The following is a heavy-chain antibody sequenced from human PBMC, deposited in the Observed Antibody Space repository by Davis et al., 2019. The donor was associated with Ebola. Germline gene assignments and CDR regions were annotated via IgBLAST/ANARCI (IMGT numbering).Heavy chain of an antibody. CDR1: GFTFSSYA. D-gene: IGHD3-22*01. Sequence: PGGSLRLSCAASGFTFSSYAMHWVRQAPGKGLEWVAVISYDGSNKYYADSVKGRFTISRDNSKNTLYLQMNSLRAEDTAVYYCARDFYYDSSGYYYGPYYYYGMDVWGQGTTVTVSS. V-gene: IGHV3-30-3*01. CDR3: ARDFYYDSSGYYYGPYYYYGMDV. J-gene: IGHJ6*02. CDR2: ISYDGSNK.